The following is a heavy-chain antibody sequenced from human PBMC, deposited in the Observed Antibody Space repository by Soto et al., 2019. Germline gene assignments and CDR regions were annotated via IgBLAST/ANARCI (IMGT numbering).Heavy chain of an antibody. CDR1: GFTFSSYA. J-gene: IGHJ3*02. CDR3: AKNVPRFSGPDAFDI. Sequence: PGESLKISCAASGFTFSSYAMSWVRQAPGKGLEWVSGISGGGGSTYYADSVKGRFTISRDNSKNTLYLQMNSMRAEDTAVYYCAKNVPRFSGPDAFDIWGQGTMVTVSS. D-gene: IGHD6-19*01. CDR2: ISGGGGST. V-gene: IGHV3-23*01.